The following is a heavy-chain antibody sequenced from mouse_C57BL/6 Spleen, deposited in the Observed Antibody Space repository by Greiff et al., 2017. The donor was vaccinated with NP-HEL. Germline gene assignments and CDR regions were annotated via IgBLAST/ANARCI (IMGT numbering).Heavy chain of an antibody. CDR3: AREGQLRGFAY. Sequence: QVQLKQPGAELVRPGTSVKLSCKASGYTFTSYWMHWVKQRPGQGLEWIGVIDPSDSYTNSKQKFKGKATLTVDTSSSTAYMQLSSLTSEDSAVYYCAREGQLRGFAYWGQGTLVTVSA. J-gene: IGHJ3*01. D-gene: IGHD3-2*02. V-gene: IGHV1-59*01. CDR2: IDPSDSYT. CDR1: GYTFTSYW.